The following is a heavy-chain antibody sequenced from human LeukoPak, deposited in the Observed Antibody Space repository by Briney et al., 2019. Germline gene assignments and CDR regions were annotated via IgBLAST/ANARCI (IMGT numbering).Heavy chain of an antibody. CDR2: IFYTGST. CDR3: ASGILTGLDYFDY. D-gene: IGHD3-9*01. J-gene: IGHJ4*02. V-gene: IGHV4-59*01. CDR1: DGSISSFY. Sequence: PSETLSLTCTVSDGSISSFYWNWIRQPPGKGLEWIGYIFYTGSTNSNPSLKSRVTISIDTSKNQFSLKLSSVTAADTAVYYCASGILTGLDYFDYWGQGTLVTVSS.